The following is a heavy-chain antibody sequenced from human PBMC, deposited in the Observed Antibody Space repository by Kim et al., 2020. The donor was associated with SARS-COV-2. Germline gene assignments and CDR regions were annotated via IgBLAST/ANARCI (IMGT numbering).Heavy chain of an antibody. Sequence: SETLSLTCTVSGGSISSYYWSWIRQSPGKGLEWIGYIYYSGSTNYNPSLKSRVTISVDTSKNQFSLKLSSVTAADTAVYYCARDDDYGDYAHWGQGTLVTVSS. D-gene: IGHD4-17*01. V-gene: IGHV4-59*13. J-gene: IGHJ4*02. CDR2: IYYSGST. CDR3: ARDDDYGDYAH. CDR1: GGSISSYY.